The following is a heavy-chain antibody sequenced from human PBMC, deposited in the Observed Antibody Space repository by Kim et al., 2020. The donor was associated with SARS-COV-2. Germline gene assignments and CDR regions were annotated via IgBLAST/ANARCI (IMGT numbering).Heavy chain of an antibody. V-gene: IGHV1-3*01. CDR1: GYTFTSYC. J-gene: IGHJ4*02. CDR3: ARDGRSVDYYFDY. CDR2: IDVANTNT. Sequence: ASVKVSCKASGYTFTSYCLHWVRQAPGQSLEWMGWIDVANTNTHYSENFQGRVTISRDTSATTVYIELSSLRSEDTAVYYCARDGRSVDYYFDYGGQGTLVT.